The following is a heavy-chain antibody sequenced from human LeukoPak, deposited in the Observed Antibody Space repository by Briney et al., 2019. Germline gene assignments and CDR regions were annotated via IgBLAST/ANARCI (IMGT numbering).Heavy chain of an antibody. J-gene: IGHJ4*02. CDR3: AKVGSLATAGTLYYFDY. CDR1: GFTFSSYA. D-gene: IGHD6-13*01. Sequence: GGSLRLSCAASGFTFSSYAMSWVRQAPGKGLEWVSAISGSGGSTYYADSVKSRFTISRDNSKNTLYLQMNSLRAEDTAVYYCAKVGSLATAGTLYYFDYWGQGTLVTVSS. V-gene: IGHV3-23*01. CDR2: ISGSGGST.